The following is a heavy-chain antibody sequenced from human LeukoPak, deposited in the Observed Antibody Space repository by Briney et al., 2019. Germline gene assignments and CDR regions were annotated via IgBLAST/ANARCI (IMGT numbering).Heavy chain of an antibody. D-gene: IGHD6-13*01. CDR2: INAGNGDT. J-gene: IGHJ5*02. CDR3: ARVTFSSSWYYGLNWFDP. V-gene: IGHV1-3*01. Sequence: ASVKVSCKASGYTFTNYAIHWVRQAPGQRLEWMGWINAGNGDTKYSQEFQGRVTMTTDTSTSTAYMELRSLRSDDTAVYYCARVTFSSSWYYGLNWFDPWGQGTLVTVSS. CDR1: GYTFTNYA.